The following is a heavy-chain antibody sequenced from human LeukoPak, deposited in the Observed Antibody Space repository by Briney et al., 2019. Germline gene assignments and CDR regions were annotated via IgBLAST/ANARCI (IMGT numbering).Heavy chain of an antibody. J-gene: IGHJ4*02. CDR3: ARDEYSKPFDY. Sequence: ASVKVSCKASGYTFSGYYMHWVRQTPGQGLEWMGWINPNSGGTNYAQKFQGRVTMTRDTSISTAYMELSSLRSDDTAVYYCARDEYSKPFDYWGQGTLVTVSS. V-gene: IGHV1-2*02. CDR1: GYTFSGYY. CDR2: INPNSGGT. D-gene: IGHD6-6*01.